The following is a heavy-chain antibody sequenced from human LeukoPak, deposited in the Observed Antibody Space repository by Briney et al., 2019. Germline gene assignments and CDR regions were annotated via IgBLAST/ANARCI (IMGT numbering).Heavy chain of an antibody. V-gene: IGHV3-48*03. CDR1: GFTFSSYE. CDR3: ARGFRDTAMFLDY. CDR2: IGGSSSNV. J-gene: IGHJ4*02. Sequence: SGGSLRLSCAASGFTFSSYEMNWVRQAPGKGLEWISAIGGSSSNVYYAASVRGRFTISRDNAENSLYLQLNTMRAEDTAVYYCARGFRDTAMFLDYWGQGTLVTVSS. D-gene: IGHD5-18*01.